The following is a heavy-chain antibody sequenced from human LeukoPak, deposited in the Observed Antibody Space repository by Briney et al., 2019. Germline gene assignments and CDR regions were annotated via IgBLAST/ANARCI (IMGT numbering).Heavy chain of an antibody. CDR1: GGSISSYY. V-gene: IGHV4-4*09. J-gene: IGHJ5*02. CDR2: IYTSRST. CDR3: ARHGDFWSGPNWFDP. D-gene: IGHD3-3*01. Sequence: PSETLSLTCTVSGGSISSYYWSWIRQPPGKGLEWIGYIYTSRSTNYNPSLKSRVTISVDTSKNQFSLKLSSVTAADTAVYYCARHGDFWSGPNWFDPWGQGTLVTVSS.